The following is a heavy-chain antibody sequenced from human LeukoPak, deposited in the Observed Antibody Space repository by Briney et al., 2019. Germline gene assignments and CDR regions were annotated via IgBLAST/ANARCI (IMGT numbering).Heavy chain of an antibody. CDR2: IYYSGRT. CDR3: ARRYCSGSSCYSSLEY. V-gene: IGHV4-59*01. J-gene: IGHJ4*02. Sequence: SETLSLTCSVSGGSISSYYWSWIRRPPGKGLERIGYIYYSGRTNYNPSLKSRVTMSVDTSKNQFSLKLSSVSAADTAVYYCARRYCSGSSCYSSLEYWGQGTLVSVSS. CDR1: GGSISSYY. D-gene: IGHD2-15*01.